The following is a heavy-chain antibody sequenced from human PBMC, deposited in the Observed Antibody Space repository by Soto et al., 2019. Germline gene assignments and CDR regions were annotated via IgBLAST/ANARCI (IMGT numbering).Heavy chain of an antibody. Sequence: EVQLLESGGGLVQPGGSLRLSCAASGFTFSSYAMSWVRQAPGKGLEWVSAISGSGGSTYYADSVKGRLTISRDNSKNTLYLQMNSLRAEDTAVYYCAKAPGDYNYYYYMDVWGKGTTVTVSS. CDR3: AKAPGDYNYYYYMDV. CDR2: ISGSGGST. J-gene: IGHJ6*03. D-gene: IGHD2-21*02. CDR1: GFTFSSYA. V-gene: IGHV3-23*01.